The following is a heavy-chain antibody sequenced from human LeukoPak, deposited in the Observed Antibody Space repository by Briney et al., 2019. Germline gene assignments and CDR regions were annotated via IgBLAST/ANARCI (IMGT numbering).Heavy chain of an antibody. CDR2: IHYSGST. Sequence: SETLSLTCTVSGGSLSNYYWTWIRQPPGKGLELIAYIHYSGSTYSNPSIGSRVTISVDMSNNEVSLKLTSVTAADTAVYFCAKKGKHYYDSGTLGPPGVDLWARGPRVTVP. V-gene: IGHV4-59*01. CDR3: AKKGKHYYDSGTLGPPGVDL. CDR1: GGSLSNYY. D-gene: IGHD3-10*01. J-gene: IGHJ5*02.